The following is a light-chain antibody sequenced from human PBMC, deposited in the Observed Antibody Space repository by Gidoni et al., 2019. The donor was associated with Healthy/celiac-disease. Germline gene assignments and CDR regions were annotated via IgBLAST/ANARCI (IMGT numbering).Light chain of an antibody. CDR3: QQYNNWPPFT. V-gene: IGKV3-15*01. CDR1: QSVSSN. Sequence: EIVMTPSPATLSVSPGERATLSCRASQSVSSNLAWYQQKPGQAPRLLIYGASTRATGIPARFSGSGSGTEFTLTISSLQSEDFAVYYCQQYNNWPPFTVGQXTRLEIK. CDR2: GAS. J-gene: IGKJ5*01.